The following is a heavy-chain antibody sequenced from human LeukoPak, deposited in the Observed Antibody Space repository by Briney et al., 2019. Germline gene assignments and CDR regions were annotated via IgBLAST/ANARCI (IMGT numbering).Heavy chain of an antibody. V-gene: IGHV3-74*01. CDR3: ARDSGSQSYYYYYMDV. J-gene: IGHJ6*03. Sequence: GGSLRLSCAASGFTFGTYWMYWVRQAPGKGLVWVSRINSDGSSTSYADSVKGRFAIFRDNAKNTLYLQMNSLRTEDTAVYYCARDSGSQSYYYYYMDVWGKGTTVTVSS. CDR1: GFTFGTYW. D-gene: IGHD1-26*01. CDR2: INSDGSST.